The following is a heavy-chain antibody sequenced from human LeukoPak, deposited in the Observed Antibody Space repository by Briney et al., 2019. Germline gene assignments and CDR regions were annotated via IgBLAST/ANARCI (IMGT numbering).Heavy chain of an antibody. D-gene: IGHD4/OR15-4a*01. CDR2: IYYTGTT. CDR1: GFTFSSYS. Sequence: LRLSCAASGFTFSSYSMNWVRQHPGKGLEWIGYIYYTGTTYYNPSLKSRLTISVDTSKNQFSLNLSSMTAADTAVYYCAKAAWRGSNSRDAFDIWGQGTVVTVSS. V-gene: IGHV4-31*02. J-gene: IGHJ3*02. CDR3: AKAAWRGSNSRDAFDI.